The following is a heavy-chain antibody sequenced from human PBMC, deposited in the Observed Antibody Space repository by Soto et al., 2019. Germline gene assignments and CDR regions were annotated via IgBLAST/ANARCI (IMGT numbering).Heavy chain of an antibody. CDR3: ARGVLDYDFWSGYYRIFDY. J-gene: IGHJ4*02. Sequence: PGGSLRLSCAASGFTFGSYAMHWVRQAPGKGLEWVAVISYDGSNKYYADSVKGRFTISRDNSKNTLYLQMNSLRAEDTAVYYCARGVLDYDFWSGYYRIFDYWGQGTLVTVSS. D-gene: IGHD3-3*01. CDR2: ISYDGSNK. V-gene: IGHV3-30-3*01. CDR1: GFTFGSYA.